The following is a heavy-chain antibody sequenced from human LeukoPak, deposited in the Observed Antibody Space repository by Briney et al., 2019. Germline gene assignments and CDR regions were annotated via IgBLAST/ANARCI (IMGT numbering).Heavy chain of an antibody. J-gene: IGHJ4*02. CDR2: IYHSGST. CDR3: ARGQYLVY. Sequence: SETLSLTCTVSGYPISSGYNWDWIRQPPGKGLEWIGGIYHSGSTYYNPSLKSRVTISVDTSKNQFSLKLSSVTAADTAVYYCARGQYLVYWGQGTLVTVSS. D-gene: IGHD2-2*01. CDR1: GYPISSGYN. V-gene: IGHV4-38-2*02.